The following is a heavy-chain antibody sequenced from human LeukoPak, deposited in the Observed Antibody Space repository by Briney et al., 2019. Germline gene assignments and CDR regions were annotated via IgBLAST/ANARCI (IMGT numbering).Heavy chain of an antibody. Sequence: PSETLSLTCTVSGDFITAYYWSWIRQPPGKGLEWIGYVYYSGSTEYNPSLRSRVTISLEMSKHQFSLKLTSVTAADTAVYYCAREERLYSSSWYPRPYYYYMDVWGKGTTVTISS. CDR3: AREERLYSSSWYPRPYYYYMDV. V-gene: IGHV4-59*12. CDR2: VYYSGST. CDR1: GDFITAYY. D-gene: IGHD6-13*01. J-gene: IGHJ6*03.